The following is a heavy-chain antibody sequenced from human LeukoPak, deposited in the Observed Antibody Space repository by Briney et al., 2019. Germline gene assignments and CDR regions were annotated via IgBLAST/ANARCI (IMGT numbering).Heavy chain of an antibody. J-gene: IGHJ5*02. Sequence: ASVKVSCKVSGYTLTELSMHWVRQAPGKGLEWMGGFDPEDGETIYAQKFQGRVTMTEDTSTDTAYMELSSLRSEDTAVYYCATIGSLTAAAGTENNWFDPWGQGTLVTVSS. D-gene: IGHD6-13*01. V-gene: IGHV1-24*01. CDR3: ATIGSLTAAAGTENNWFDP. CDR1: GYTLTELS. CDR2: FDPEDGET.